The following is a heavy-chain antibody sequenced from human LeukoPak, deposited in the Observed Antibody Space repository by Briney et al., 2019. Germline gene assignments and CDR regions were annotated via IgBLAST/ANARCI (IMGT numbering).Heavy chain of an antibody. CDR3: ARGDLVVTAIFPLSNWFDP. CDR1: GYSISSGYY. J-gene: IGHJ5*02. CDR2: IYHSGST. D-gene: IGHD2-21*02. Sequence: SETLSLTCTVSGYSISSGYYWGWIRQPPGKGLEWIGSIYHSGSTYYHPSLKSRVTISVDTSKNQFSLKLSSVTAADTAVYYCARGDLVVTAIFPLSNWFDPWGQGTLVTVSS. V-gene: IGHV4-38-2*02.